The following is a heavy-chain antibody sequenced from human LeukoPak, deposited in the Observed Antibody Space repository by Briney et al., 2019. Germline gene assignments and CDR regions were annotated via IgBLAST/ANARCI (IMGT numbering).Heavy chain of an antibody. Sequence: GGSLRLSCAASGFTFSSYAMSWVRQAPGKGLEGVAVISYDGSNKYYADSVKGRFTISRDNSKNTLYLQMNSLRAEDTAVYYCAKVEVVVVVPAAIRPDYYYGMDVWGQGTTVTVSS. V-gene: IGHV3-30*18. J-gene: IGHJ6*02. CDR1: GFTFSSYA. CDR3: AKVEVVVVVPAAIRPDYYYGMDV. CDR2: ISYDGSNK. D-gene: IGHD2-2*01.